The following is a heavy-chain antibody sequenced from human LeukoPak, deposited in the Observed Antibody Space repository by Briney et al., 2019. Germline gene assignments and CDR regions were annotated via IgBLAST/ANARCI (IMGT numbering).Heavy chain of an antibody. J-gene: IGHJ4*02. CDR1: GGTFSSYA. V-gene: IGHV1-69*05. Sequence: SVKVSCKASGGTFSSYAISWVRQAPGQGLEWMGRIIPIFGTANYAQKFQGRVTITTDESTSTDYMELSSLRSEDTAVFYCARQPGAISTDLYFAYWSQGTLVTVSS. D-gene: IGHD2-2*01. CDR3: ARQPGAISTDLYFAY. CDR2: IIPIFGTA.